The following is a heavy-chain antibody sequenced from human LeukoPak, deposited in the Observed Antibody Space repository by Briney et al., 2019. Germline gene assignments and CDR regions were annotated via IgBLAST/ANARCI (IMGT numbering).Heavy chain of an antibody. Sequence: PGGSLRLSCAASGFTFGTYAMSWVRQAPGKGLEWVSAISGSGGSTYYADSVKGRFTISRDNSKNTLYLQMNSLRAEDTAVYYCAKVRVAARPYYFDYWGQGTLVTVSS. J-gene: IGHJ4*02. CDR1: GFTFGTYA. CDR2: ISGSGGST. CDR3: AKVRVAARPYYFDY. V-gene: IGHV3-23*01. D-gene: IGHD6-6*01.